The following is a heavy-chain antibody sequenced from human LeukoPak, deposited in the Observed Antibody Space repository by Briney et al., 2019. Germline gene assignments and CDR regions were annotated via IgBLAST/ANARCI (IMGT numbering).Heavy chain of an antibody. J-gene: IGHJ4*02. Sequence: GGSLRLSCAASGFTFSSYSMNWVRQAPGKGLEWVSSISSSGSYIYYADSVKGRFAISRDNAKNSLYLQMNSLRAEDTAVYYCARAYSSSTFDYWGQGTLVTVSS. CDR3: ARAYSSSTFDY. CDR1: GFTFSSYS. CDR2: ISSSGSYI. V-gene: IGHV3-21*01. D-gene: IGHD6-6*01.